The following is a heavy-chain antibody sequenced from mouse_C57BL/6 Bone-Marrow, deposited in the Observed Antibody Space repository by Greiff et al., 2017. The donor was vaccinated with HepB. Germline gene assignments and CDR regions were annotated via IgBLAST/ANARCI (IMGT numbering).Heavy chain of an antibody. CDR3: ARKAPYYYGSDWYFDV. D-gene: IGHD1-1*01. CDR2: IYPRSGNT. Sequence: VQLQQSGAELARPGASVKLSCRASGYTFTSYGISWVKQRTGQGLEWIGEIYPRSGNTYYNEKFKGKATLTADKSSSTAYMELRSLTSEDSAVYFCARKAPYYYGSDWYFDVWGTGTTVTVSS. V-gene: IGHV1-81*01. CDR1: GYTFTSYG. J-gene: IGHJ1*03.